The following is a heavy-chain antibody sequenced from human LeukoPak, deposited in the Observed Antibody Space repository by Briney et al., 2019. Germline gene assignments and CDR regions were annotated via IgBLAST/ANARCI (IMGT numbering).Heavy chain of an antibody. CDR1: GGSISSYY. CDR3: ARLLPRPTRYFDY. J-gene: IGHJ4*02. Sequence: PSETLSLTCTVSGGSISSYYWSWIRQPPGKGLEWIGYIYYSGSTNYNPSLKSRVTISVDRSKNQFSLKLSSVTAADTAVYYCARLLPRPTRYFDYWGQGTLVTVSS. D-gene: IGHD2-15*01. CDR2: IYYSGST. V-gene: IGHV4-59*12.